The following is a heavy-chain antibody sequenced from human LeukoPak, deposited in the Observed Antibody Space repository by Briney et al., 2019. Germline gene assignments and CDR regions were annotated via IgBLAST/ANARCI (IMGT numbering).Heavy chain of an antibody. D-gene: IGHD6-19*01. J-gene: IGHJ4*02. CDR2: IKSKTDGGTT. V-gene: IGHV3-15*01. CDR3: ARVGVGTVAGNYFDD. CDR1: GFTLINTW. Sequence: GGSLRLSCAASGFTLINTWMSWVRQAPGKGLEWVGRIKSKTDGGTTEYAAPVKGRFIISRDGSKNTLYLQMNSLKTEDTAVYYCARVGVGTVAGNYFDDWGQGTLVTVSS.